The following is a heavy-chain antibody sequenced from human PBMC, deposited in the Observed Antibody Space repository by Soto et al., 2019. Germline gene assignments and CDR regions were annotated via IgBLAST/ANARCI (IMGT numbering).Heavy chain of an antibody. V-gene: IGHV3-11*01. D-gene: IGHD3-9*01. Sequence: PGGSLRLSCAASGFTFSDYYMSWIRQAPGKGLEWVSYISTSGSTIYYADSVKGRFTTSRDNAKNSLYLQMNSLRAEDTAVYYCARDYGLTGYPARPAFGMDVWGQGTSVTVSS. J-gene: IGHJ6*02. CDR2: ISTSGSTI. CDR1: GFTFSDYY. CDR3: ARDYGLTGYPARPAFGMDV.